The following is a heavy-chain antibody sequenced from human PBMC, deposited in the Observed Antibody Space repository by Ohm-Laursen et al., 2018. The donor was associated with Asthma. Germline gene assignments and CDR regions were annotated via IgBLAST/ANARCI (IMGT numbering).Heavy chain of an antibody. V-gene: IGHV3-9*01. CDR3: AREYSSRRLRGLMNF. CDR1: GFTFDDYA. D-gene: IGHD3-10*01. Sequence: SLRLSCAASGFTFDDYALHWVRQVPGKGLEWVSSINWNGDVTDYADSVRGRFSISRDNAKNSLYLQMNNLRGDDSGFYFCAREYSSRRLRGLMNFWGQGTQVTVSS. J-gene: IGHJ4*02. CDR2: INWNGDVT.